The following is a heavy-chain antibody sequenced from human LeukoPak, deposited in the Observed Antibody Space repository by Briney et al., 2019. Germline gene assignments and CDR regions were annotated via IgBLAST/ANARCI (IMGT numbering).Heavy chain of an antibody. CDR1: GGTFSSYA. D-gene: IGHD2-15*01. Sequence: SVKVCCKASGGTFSSYAISWVRQAPGQGLEWMGGIIPIFGTANYAQKFQGRVTITADESTSTAYMELSSLRSEDTAVYYCARGYCSGGSCYADAFDIWGQGTMVTVSS. J-gene: IGHJ3*02. CDR2: IIPIFGTA. CDR3: ARGYCSGGSCYADAFDI. V-gene: IGHV1-69*01.